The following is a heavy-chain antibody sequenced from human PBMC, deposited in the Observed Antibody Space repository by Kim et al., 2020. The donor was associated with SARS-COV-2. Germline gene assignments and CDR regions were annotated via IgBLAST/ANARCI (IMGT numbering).Heavy chain of an antibody. Sequence: ADSVTGRFTISRDNSKNTLYLQMNSRRAEDTAVYYCARDYFSGRNDAFDIWVQGTMVTVSS. V-gene: IGHV3-30*07. D-gene: IGHD6-25*01. J-gene: IGHJ3*02. CDR3: ARDYFSGRNDAFDI.